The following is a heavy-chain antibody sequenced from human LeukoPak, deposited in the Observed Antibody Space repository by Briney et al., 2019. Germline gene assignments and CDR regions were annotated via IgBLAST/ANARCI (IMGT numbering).Heavy chain of an antibody. CDR2: IYYSGST. Sequence: SEILSLTCTVSGGSISSYYWSWIRQPPGKGLEWIGYIYYSGSTNYNPSLKSRVTISVDTSKNQFSLKLSSVTAADTAVYYCARVEYSSSSYAFDIWGQGTMVTVSS. J-gene: IGHJ3*02. D-gene: IGHD6-6*01. V-gene: IGHV4-59*01. CDR1: GGSISSYY. CDR3: ARVEYSSSSYAFDI.